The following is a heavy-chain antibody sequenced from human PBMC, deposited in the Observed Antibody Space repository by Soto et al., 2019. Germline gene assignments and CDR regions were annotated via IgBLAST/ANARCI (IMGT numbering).Heavy chain of an antibody. J-gene: IGHJ4*02. CDR1: GGSFSGYY. CDR3: AGFGSRWLRGRADY. Sequence: SETLSLTCAVYGGSFSGYYWSWIRQPPGKGLEWIGEINHSGSTNYNPSLKSRVTISVDTSKNQFSLKLSSVTAADTAVYCCAGFGSRWLRGRADYWGQGTLVT. V-gene: IGHV4-34*01. D-gene: IGHD5-12*01. CDR2: INHSGST.